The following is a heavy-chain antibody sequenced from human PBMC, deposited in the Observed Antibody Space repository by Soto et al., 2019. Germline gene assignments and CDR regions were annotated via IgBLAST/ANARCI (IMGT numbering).Heavy chain of an antibody. J-gene: IGHJ4*02. CDR2: ISSSTSHT. CDR1: GFTFSDYY. CDR3: ARGRGAAADYFDF. Sequence: QVQLVESGGGVVKPGGSLRLSCAVSGFTFSDYYMTWIRQAPGKGLEWVSYISSSTSHTNYADSVKGRFTISRDNAKNSLFLQMNGLRAEDTAVYYCARGRGAAADYFDFWGQGTLVTVSS. V-gene: IGHV3-11*05. D-gene: IGHD6-13*01.